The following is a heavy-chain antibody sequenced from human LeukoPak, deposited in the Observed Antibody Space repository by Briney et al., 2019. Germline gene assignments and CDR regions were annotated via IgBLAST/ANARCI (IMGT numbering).Heavy chain of an antibody. Sequence: GGSLRLSCAASGFTFSSYEMNWVRQAPGKGLEWVSYISSSGSTIYYADSVKGRFTISRDNAKNSLHLQMNSLRAEDTAVYYCASQYCSGGSCYSGFYYYYYMDVWGKGTTVTISS. CDR3: ASQYCSGGSCYSGFYYYYYMDV. D-gene: IGHD2-15*01. V-gene: IGHV3-48*03. CDR2: ISSSGSTI. CDR1: GFTFSSYE. J-gene: IGHJ6*03.